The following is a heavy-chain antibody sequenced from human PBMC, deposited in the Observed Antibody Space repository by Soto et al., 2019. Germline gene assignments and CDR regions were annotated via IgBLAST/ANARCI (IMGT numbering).Heavy chain of an antibody. D-gene: IGHD1-26*01. CDR1: GFPFPSYA. CDR3: ARDGYSGSYLGVFDI. J-gene: IGHJ3*02. CDR2: LYGSGRGI. V-gene: IGHV3-23*01. Sequence: GGSLRLSCAASGFPFPSYAIIWIRQVPGRGLEWVSGLYGSGRGIHYADSVKGRFTISRDNSAYTVYLQMNNLRVEDTAVYYCARDGYSGSYLGVFDIWGQGTMVTVSS.